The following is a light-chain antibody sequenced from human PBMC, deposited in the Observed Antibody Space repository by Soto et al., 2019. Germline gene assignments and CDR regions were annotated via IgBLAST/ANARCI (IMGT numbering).Light chain of an antibody. CDR3: QQYNSYSRWT. CDR1: QSISSR. V-gene: IGKV1-5*01. CDR2: DAS. J-gene: IGKJ1*01. Sequence: DVPMTQSPSALPASVGDRVTITCRASQSISSRLAWYQVKPGRVPKLLISDASTLERGVPTTFSGSGSGTEFTLTISSLQPDDFATYYCQQYNSYSRWTFGQGTNADIK.